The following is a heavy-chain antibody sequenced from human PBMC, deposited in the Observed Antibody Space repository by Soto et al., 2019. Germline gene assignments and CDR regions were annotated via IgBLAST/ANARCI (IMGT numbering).Heavy chain of an antibody. J-gene: IGHJ6*03. V-gene: IGHV3-49*03. CDR3: ARVSSAARSYYFYYMDV. CDR1: GFTFGDYT. CDR2: IRNKGHGGTT. D-gene: IGHD6-6*01. Sequence: GGSLRLSCTASGFTFGDYTMIWIRQAPGKGLEWVGFIRNKGHGGTTENAASVKGRFFISRDDSNSVTYLQMNSLETEDTAVYFCARVSSAARSYYFYYMDVWGKGTTVTVS.